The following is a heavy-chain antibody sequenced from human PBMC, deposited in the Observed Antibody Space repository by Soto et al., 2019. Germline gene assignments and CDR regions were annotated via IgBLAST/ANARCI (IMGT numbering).Heavy chain of an antibody. D-gene: IGHD2-21*02. J-gene: IGHJ4*02. CDR2: VNPSGGHT. V-gene: IGHV1-46*01. Sequence: QVQLMQSGAEVKKPGASVKVSCKASGDTFTEYYIHWVRQAPGQGLEWMGTVNPSGGHTTYAQHFRGRVTMTRDTATSTLYMELTSLPSEDTAVYYWARGGHVVVVTAALDYWGQGTLVTVSS. CDR1: GDTFTEYY. CDR3: ARGGHVVVVTAALDY.